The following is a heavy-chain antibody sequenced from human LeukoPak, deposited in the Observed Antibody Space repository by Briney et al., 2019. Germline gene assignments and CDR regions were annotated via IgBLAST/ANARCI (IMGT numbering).Heavy chain of an antibody. CDR2: ISSSGSTI. J-gene: IGHJ5*02. CDR3: ARGLVWYPYIWFDP. D-gene: IGHD2-15*01. V-gene: IGHV3-48*03. Sequence: GGSLGLSCAASGFTFSSYEMNWVRQAPGKGLEWVSYISSSGSTIYYADSVKGRFTISRDNAKNSLYLQMNSLRAEDTAVYYCARGLVWYPYIWFDPWGQGTLVTVSS. CDR1: GFTFSSYE.